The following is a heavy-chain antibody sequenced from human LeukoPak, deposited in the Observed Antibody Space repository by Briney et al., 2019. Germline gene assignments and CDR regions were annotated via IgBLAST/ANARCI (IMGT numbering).Heavy chain of an antibody. CDR3: ARGPLLLDGSGSYYAVFDY. CDR1: GYTFTSYD. CDR2: MNPNSGNT. V-gene: IGHV1-8*03. Sequence: ASVKASCKASGYTFTSYDINWVRQATGQGLEWMGWMNPNSGNTGYAQKFQGRVTITRNTSISTAYMELSSLRSEDTAVYYCARGPLLLDGSGSYYAVFDYWGQGTLVTVSS. J-gene: IGHJ4*02. D-gene: IGHD3-10*01.